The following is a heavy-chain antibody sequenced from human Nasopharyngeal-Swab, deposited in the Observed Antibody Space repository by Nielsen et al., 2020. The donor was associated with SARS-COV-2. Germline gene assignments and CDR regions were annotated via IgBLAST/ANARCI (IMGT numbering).Heavy chain of an antibody. J-gene: IGHJ6*03. D-gene: IGHD6-13*01. V-gene: IGHV1-69*13. CDR1: GDTFRSFA. CDR2: IIPIFKTA. Sequence: SVKVSCKTSGDTFRSFAISWVRQAPGQGLEWMGGIIPIFKTANYAPRFQGRVAITADESTNTAYMELSSLRSDDTAVYYCARDSPGVAAGGTPTHYYYYYYLDVWGKGTTVTVSS. CDR3: ARDSPGVAAGGTPTHYYYYYYLDV.